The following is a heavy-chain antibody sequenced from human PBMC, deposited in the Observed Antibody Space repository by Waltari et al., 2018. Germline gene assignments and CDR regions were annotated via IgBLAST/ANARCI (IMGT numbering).Heavy chain of an antibody. Sequence: QVQLVESGGGVVQPGRSLRLSCAASGFTFSSYGMHLVRQAPGKGLEWVAVISYDGSNKYYADSVKGRFTISRDNSKNTLYLQMNSLRAEDTAVYYCAKEQEYCSGGSCYFDAFDIWGQGTMVTVSS. V-gene: IGHV3-30*18. J-gene: IGHJ3*02. CDR3: AKEQEYCSGGSCYFDAFDI. CDR2: ISYDGSNK. D-gene: IGHD2-15*01. CDR1: GFTFSSYG.